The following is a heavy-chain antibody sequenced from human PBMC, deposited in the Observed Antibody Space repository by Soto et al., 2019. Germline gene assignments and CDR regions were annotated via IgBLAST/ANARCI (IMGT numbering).Heavy chain of an antibody. J-gene: IGHJ4*02. V-gene: IGHV4-31*03. CDR2: IYYSGST. CDR3: ARVAITMVRGVDDFDY. CDR1: GASISSGGYY. Sequence: QVQLQESGPGLVKPSQTLSLPCTVSGASISSGGYYWNWIRQHPGKGLEWIGYIYYSGSTYYNPSLKSRLTISVDTSKSPYSLNLSSVTAADTAVYYWARVAITMVRGVDDFDYWGQGTLVTVSS. D-gene: IGHD3-10*01.